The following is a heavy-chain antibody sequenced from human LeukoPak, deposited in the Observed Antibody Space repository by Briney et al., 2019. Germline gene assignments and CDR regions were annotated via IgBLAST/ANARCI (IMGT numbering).Heavy chain of an antibody. V-gene: IGHV3-20*04. CDR1: GFTFDDYG. CDR2: INWNGGST. D-gene: IGHD3-16*02. CDR3: SGGIRLGELSS. Sequence: PGGSLRLFCAASGFTFDDYGMSWGRQAPGKGLEWGSGINWNGGSTGYADSVKGRFTISRDNAKNSLYLPMNSLRAEDTALYYCSGGIRLGELSSWGQGALVTVSS. J-gene: IGHJ5*02.